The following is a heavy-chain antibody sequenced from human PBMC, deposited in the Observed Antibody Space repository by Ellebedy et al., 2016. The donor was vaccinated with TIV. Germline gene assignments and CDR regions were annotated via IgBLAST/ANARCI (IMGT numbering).Heavy chain of an antibody. V-gene: IGHV5-51*01. D-gene: IGHD2-15*01. J-gene: IGHJ3*02. CDR2: IYPGDSDT. Sequence: PGGSLRLSCKGSGYSFTSYWIGWVRQMPGKGLEWMGIIYPGDSDTRYSPSFQGQVTISADKSISTAYLQWSSLKASDTATYYCARHKHCSGGSCYFLNAFDIWGQGTMVTVSS. CDR1: GYSFTSYW. CDR3: ARHKHCSGGSCYFLNAFDI.